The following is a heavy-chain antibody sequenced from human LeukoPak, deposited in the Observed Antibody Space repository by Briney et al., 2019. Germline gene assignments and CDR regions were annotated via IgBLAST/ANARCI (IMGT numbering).Heavy chain of an antibody. CDR3: AREVIRGGSYYYYYMDV. CDR2: ICSSGSTI. J-gene: IGHJ6*03. V-gene: IGHV3-48*03. CDR1: GFTFSSYE. Sequence: GGSLRLSCAASGFTFSSYEMNWVRQAPGKGLEWVSYICSSGSTIYYADSVKGRFTISRDNAKNSLYLQMNSLRAEDTAVYYCAREVIRGGSYYYYYMDVWGKGTTVTVSS. D-gene: IGHD1-26*01.